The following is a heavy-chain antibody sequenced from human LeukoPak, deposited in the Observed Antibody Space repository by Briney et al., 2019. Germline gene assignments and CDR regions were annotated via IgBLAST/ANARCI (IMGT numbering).Heavy chain of an antibody. Sequence: GGSLRLSCAASGFTFSSYAMSWVRQAPGKGLEWVSVISGSGDSTNYADSVKGRFTISRDNSKNTVYLQMNSLRAEDTAVYYCANEGPNFDYWGQGTLVTVSS. CDR3: ANEGPNFDY. CDR2: ISGSGDST. V-gene: IGHV3-23*01. D-gene: IGHD2-8*01. J-gene: IGHJ4*02. CDR1: GFTFSSYA.